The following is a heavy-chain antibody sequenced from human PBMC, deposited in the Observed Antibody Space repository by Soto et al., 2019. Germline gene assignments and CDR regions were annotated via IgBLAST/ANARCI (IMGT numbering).Heavy chain of an antibody. Sequence: EVQLVESGGGLVQPGGSLRLSCAASGFTFSSYWMSWVRQAPGKGLEWVANMNQDGSQNFYVDSVKGRFTISRDNAKTTLWLEMNGLRGEDTAVEYGARDAGWGWLRFHHSARATLGTLSS. D-gene: IGHD5-12*01. CDR3: ARDAGWGWLRFHH. CDR1: GFTFSSYW. J-gene: IGHJ4*02. CDR2: MNQDGSQN. V-gene: IGHV3-7*01.